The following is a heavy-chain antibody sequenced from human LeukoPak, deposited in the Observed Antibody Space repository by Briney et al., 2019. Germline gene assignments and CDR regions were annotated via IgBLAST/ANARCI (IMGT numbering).Heavy chain of an antibody. Sequence: ASVKVSCKASGYTFTSYYMHWVRQAPGQGLEWMGIINPSGGSTSYAQKFQGRVTMTRDTSTSTVYMELSSLRSEDTAVYYRAREPHYDSSGRPGTLCDYWGQGTLVTVSS. D-gene: IGHD3-22*01. CDR1: GYTFTSYY. CDR3: AREPHYDSSGRPGTLCDY. CDR2: INPSGGST. V-gene: IGHV1-46*01. J-gene: IGHJ4*02.